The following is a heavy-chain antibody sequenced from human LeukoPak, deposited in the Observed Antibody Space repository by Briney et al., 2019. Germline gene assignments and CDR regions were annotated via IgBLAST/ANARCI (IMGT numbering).Heavy chain of an antibody. CDR2: IYTSGST. CDR3: ARHSSSWYSGFDY. V-gene: IGHV4-4*09. J-gene: IGHJ4*02. Sequence: PSETLSLTCTVSGGSISSYYWSWIRQPPGKGLEWIGYIYTSGSTNYNPSLKSRVTISVDTSKNQSSLKLSSVTAADTAVYYCARHSSSWYSGFDYWGQGTLVTVSS. CDR1: GGSISSYY. D-gene: IGHD6-13*01.